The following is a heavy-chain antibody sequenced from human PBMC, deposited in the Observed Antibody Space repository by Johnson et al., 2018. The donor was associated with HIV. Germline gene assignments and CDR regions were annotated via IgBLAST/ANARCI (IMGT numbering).Heavy chain of an antibody. V-gene: IGHV3-20*04. J-gene: IGHJ3*01. CDR1: GFTFDDNG. D-gene: IGHD6-19*01. Sequence: VQLVESGGGVVRPGGSLRLSCAASGFTFDDNGMSWVRQAPGKGLEWVSGINWNGGSTGYADSVKGRFTVSRDNAKKTLYLQMNSLRAEDTAVYYCARKQWLEIPSDALDVWGQGTMVTVSS. CDR2: INWNGGST. CDR3: ARKQWLEIPSDALDV.